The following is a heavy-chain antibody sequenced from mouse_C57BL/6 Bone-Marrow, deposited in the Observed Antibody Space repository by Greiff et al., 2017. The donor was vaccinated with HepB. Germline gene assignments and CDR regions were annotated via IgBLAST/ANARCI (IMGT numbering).Heavy chain of an antibody. CDR3: TRNTNWDWYFDV. J-gene: IGHJ1*03. Sequence: VQLQQSGTVLARPGASVKMSCKTSGYTFTSYWMHWVKQRPGQGLEWIGAIYPGNSDTSYNQKFKGKAKLTAVTSASTAYMELISLTKEDSAVYYCTRNTNWDWYFDVWGTGTTVTVSS. CDR2: IYPGNSDT. V-gene: IGHV1-5*01. CDR1: GYTFTSYW. D-gene: IGHD4-1*01.